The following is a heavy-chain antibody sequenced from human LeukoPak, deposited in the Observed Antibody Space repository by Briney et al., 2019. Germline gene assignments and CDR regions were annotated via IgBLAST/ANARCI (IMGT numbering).Heavy chain of an antibody. CDR3: VRVQVGHLDY. V-gene: IGHV3-11*01. Sequence: GGSLRLSCAASGFTFSDYYMSWIRQAPGKGLEWVSYICSSGATIYYADSMKGRFTISRDNAKNSLYLQMNSVRAEDTAVYYCVRVQVGHLDYWGQGTLVTASS. CDR1: GFTFSDYY. J-gene: IGHJ4*02. CDR2: ICSSGATI. D-gene: IGHD3-16*01.